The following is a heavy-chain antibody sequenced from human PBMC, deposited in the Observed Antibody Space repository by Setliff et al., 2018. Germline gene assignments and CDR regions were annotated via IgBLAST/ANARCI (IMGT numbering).Heavy chain of an antibody. D-gene: IGHD3-3*01. Sequence: GGSLRLSCAASGITFSTYSMNWVRQAPGKGPEWVSYISSGSLIIYYADSVKGRFTISRDNAKNSLYLQMNSLRAEDTALYYCAREVWNYYDKSWSGYADHWGQGTLVTVSS. CDR1: GITFSTYS. J-gene: IGHJ4*02. V-gene: IGHV3-48*01. CDR2: ISSGSLII. CDR3: AREVWNYYDKSWSGYADH.